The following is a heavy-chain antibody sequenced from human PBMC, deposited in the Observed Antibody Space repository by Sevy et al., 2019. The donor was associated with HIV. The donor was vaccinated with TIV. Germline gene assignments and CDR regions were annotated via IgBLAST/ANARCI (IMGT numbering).Heavy chain of an antibody. CDR2: IKEDGSAK. V-gene: IGHV3-7*01. CDR3: VRDGLASATDFDY. CDR1: GFTFSNYW. D-gene: IGHD2-15*01. J-gene: IGHJ4*02. Sequence: GGSLRLSCEVSGFTFSNYWMTWVRQAPGKGLEWVANIKEDGSAKYYGDSVKGRFSLSRDNAKNSLYLQMDSLRAEDTAVYYCVRDGLASATDFDYWGQGTLVTVSS.